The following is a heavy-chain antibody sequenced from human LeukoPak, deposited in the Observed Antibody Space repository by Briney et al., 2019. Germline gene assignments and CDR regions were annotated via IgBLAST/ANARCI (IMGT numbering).Heavy chain of an antibody. J-gene: IGHJ5*02. CDR1: GYTFTSYY. V-gene: IGHV1-46*01. D-gene: IGHD4-23*01. CDR3: ARDNSVEDTAWWFDP. Sequence: ASVKVSRKASGYTFTSYYMHWVRQAPGQGLEWMGIINPSDGSTSYAQKFQGRVTMTRDMSTSTDYMELSSLRSEDTAVYYCARDNSVEDTAWWFDPWGQGTLVTVSS. CDR2: INPSDGST.